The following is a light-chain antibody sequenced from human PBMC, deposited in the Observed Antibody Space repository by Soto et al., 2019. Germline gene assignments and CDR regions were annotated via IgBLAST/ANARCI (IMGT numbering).Light chain of an antibody. CDR2: DVT. CDR3: CSYAENYLYV. J-gene: IGLJ1*01. V-gene: IGLV2-11*01. CDR1: SSDIGAYDY. Sequence: QSVLTQPRSVSGSPGQSVTFSCTGTSSDIGAYDYVSWYQLHPGKAPKLIIFDVTTRPSGVPDRFSGSKSGNTASLTISGLQAEDEAEYHCCSYAENYLYVFGGGTKVTVL.